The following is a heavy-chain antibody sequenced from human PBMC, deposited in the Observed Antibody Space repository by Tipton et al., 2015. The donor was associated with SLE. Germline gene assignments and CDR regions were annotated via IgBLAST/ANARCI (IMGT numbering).Heavy chain of an antibody. CDR1: GGSFSGYY. D-gene: IGHD4-11*01. CDR2: INHSGST. J-gene: IGHJ3*02. Sequence: TLSLTCAVYGGSFSGYYWSWIRQPPGKGLEWIGEINHSGSTNYNPSLKSRVTISVDTSKNQFSLKLSSVTAADTAVYYCARDAQVTGDAFDIWGQGTLVIVSS. CDR3: ARDAQVTGDAFDI. V-gene: IGHV4-34*01.